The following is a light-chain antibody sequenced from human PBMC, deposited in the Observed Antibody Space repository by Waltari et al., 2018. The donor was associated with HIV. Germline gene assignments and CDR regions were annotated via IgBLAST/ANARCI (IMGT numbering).Light chain of an antibody. Sequence: QSVLTQPPSVSGAPGSKVTISCTGSTSNIGAAYDVPWYQQLPGRAPKVLIYGNNKRPSGIPDRFSGSKSGTSASLAITGLQSDDEADYYCHSYDSGLGALFGGGTKVTVL. CDR3: HSYDSGLGAL. J-gene: IGLJ3*02. CDR2: GNN. CDR1: TSNIGAAYD. V-gene: IGLV1-40*01.